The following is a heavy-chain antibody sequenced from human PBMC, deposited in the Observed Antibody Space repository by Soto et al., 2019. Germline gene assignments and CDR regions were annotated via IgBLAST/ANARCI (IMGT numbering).Heavy chain of an antibody. CDR2: VTVTGGST. J-gene: IGHJ5*02. CDR3: ARQKSPEGWFDP. CDR1: AISFNTNA. Sequence: PGGSLRLSCAASAISFNTNAVTWVRQAPGKGLEWVSTVTVTGGSTYYADSVKGRFTISRDRSNYTVSLLLNSLRVEDTAIYYCARQKSPEGWFDPWGQGTLVTVSS. V-gene: IGHV3-23*01.